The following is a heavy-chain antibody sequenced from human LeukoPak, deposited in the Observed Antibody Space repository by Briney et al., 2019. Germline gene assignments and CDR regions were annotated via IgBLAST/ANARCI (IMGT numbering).Heavy chain of an antibody. J-gene: IGHJ1*01. D-gene: IGHD6-19*01. CDR3: AKDIGSGWYGNFQH. V-gene: IGHV3-30*18. Sequence: GGSLRLSCAASGFTFSSYGMHWVRQAPGKGLEWVAVISYDGSDKYYADSVKGRFTISRDNSKNTLYLQMNSLRAEDTAVYYCAKDIGSGWYGNFQHWGQGTLVTVSS. CDR1: GFTFSSYG. CDR2: ISYDGSDK.